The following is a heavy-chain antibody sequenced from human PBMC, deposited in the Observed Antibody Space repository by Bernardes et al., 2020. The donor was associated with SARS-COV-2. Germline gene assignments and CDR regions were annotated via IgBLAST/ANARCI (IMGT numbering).Heavy chain of an antibody. CDR1: GFTFSSSW. J-gene: IGHJ6*02. CDR3: ARDSYYDFWSGQPYYYGMDG. CDR2: IKQDGSEK. V-gene: IGHV3-7*03. Sequence: GGSLRLSCAASGFTFSSSWMSWVRQAPGKGLEWVANIKQDGSEKYYVDSVKGRFTISRDNAKNSLYLQMNSLRAEDPAVYYCARDSYYDFWSGQPYYYGMDGWGQGTTVTVSS. D-gene: IGHD3-3*01.